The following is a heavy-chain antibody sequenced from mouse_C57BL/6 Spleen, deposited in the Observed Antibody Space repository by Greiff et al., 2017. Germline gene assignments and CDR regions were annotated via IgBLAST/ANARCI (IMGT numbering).Heavy chain of an antibody. J-gene: IGHJ1*03. Sequence: QVQLQQSGPELVKPGASVKISCKASGYAFSSSWMNWVKQRPGKGLEWIGRIYPGDGDTNYNGKFKGKDTLTADKSSSTAYMQLSSLTSEDSAVYFCARNYGSSRDWYFDVGGTGTTVTVSS. D-gene: IGHD1-1*01. CDR1: GYAFSSSW. CDR3: ARNYGSSRDWYFDV. V-gene: IGHV1-82*01. CDR2: IYPGDGDT.